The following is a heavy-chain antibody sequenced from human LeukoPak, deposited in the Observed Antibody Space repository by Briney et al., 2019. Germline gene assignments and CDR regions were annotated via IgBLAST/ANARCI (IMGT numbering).Heavy chain of an antibody. J-gene: IGHJ2*01. CDR1: GFTFSSYS. V-gene: IGHV3-48*01. CDR3: AKLPSWYFDL. CDR2: ISSSSSTI. D-gene: IGHD5-24*01. Sequence: GGSLRLSCAASGFTFSSYSMNWVRQAPGKGLEWVSYISSSSSTIYYADSVKGRFTISRDNSKNTLYLQMNSLRAEDTAVYYCAKLPSWYFDLWGRGTLVTVSS.